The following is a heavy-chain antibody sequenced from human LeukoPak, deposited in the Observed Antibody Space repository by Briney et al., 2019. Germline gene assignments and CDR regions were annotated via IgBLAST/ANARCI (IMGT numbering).Heavy chain of an antibody. CDR3: ASGRGRSYFDY. Sequence: GSLRLSCAASGFTFTGHNMNWVRQAPGKGLEWIGEINHSGSTNYNPSLKSRVSISVDTSKNQFSLKLSSVTAADTAVYYCASGRGRSYFDYWGQGTLVTVSS. CDR2: INHSGST. J-gene: IGHJ4*02. D-gene: IGHD3-16*02. V-gene: IGHV4-34*01. CDR1: GFTFTGHN.